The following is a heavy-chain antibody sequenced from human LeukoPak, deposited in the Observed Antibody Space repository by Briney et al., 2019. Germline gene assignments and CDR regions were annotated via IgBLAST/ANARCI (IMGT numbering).Heavy chain of an antibody. D-gene: IGHD6-13*01. J-gene: IGHJ4*02. Sequence: SETLSLTCTVSGGSISSGSYYWAWIRQPPGRGLEWIGSIYYTGTTFDNPSLKSRVTLSVDTSKNQFSLRLTSVTAADTAFYYCAREEYSSDWYGHDSWGQGTLVTVSS. CDR1: GGSISSGSYY. V-gene: IGHV4-39*07. CDR2: IYYTGTT. CDR3: AREEYSSDWYGHDS.